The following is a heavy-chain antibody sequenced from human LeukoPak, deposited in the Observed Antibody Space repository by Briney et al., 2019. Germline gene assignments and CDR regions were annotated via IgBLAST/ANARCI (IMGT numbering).Heavy chain of an antibody. J-gene: IGHJ4*02. Sequence: GGSLRLSCVASGFTFSSYAVTWVRQAPGKGLEWVSFVTSSGDSTYYADSVKGRFTISRDNSKNTVNVQMNSLRAEDTAVYYCEQASYWSQGALVTVSS. D-gene: IGHD6-13*01. CDR2: VTSSGDST. CDR1: GFTFSSYA. V-gene: IGHV3-23*01. CDR3: EQASY.